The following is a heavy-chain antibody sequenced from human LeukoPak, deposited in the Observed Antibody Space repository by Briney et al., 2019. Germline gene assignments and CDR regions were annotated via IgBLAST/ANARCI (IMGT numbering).Heavy chain of an antibody. D-gene: IGHD3-10*01. CDR3: ARLTYYYGSGFDY. CDR1: GGSISSSSYY. CDR2: IYYSGST. J-gene: IGHJ4*02. V-gene: IGHV4-39*01. Sequence: PSETLSLTCTVSGGSISSSSYYWGWIRQPPGKGLEWIVSIYYSGSTYYNPSLKSRVTISVDTSKNQFSLKLSSVTAADTAVYYCARLTYYYGSGFDYWGQGTLVTVSS.